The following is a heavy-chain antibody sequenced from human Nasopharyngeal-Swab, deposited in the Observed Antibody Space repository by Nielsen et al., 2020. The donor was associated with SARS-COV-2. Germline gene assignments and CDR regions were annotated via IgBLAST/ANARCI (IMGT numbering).Heavy chain of an antibody. CDR3: ARGRVVPAASRYGMDV. Sequence: WIGRCPGQGLEWIGRIYTSGSTTYNPSLKRRVTISVDTSKNQFSLKLSSVTAADTAVYYCARGRVVPAASRYGMDVWGQGTTVTVSS. D-gene: IGHD2-2*01. J-gene: IGHJ6*02. CDR2: IYTSGST. V-gene: IGHV4-61*02.